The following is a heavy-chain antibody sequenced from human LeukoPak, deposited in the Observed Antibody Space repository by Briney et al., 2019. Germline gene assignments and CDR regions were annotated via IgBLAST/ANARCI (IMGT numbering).Heavy chain of an antibody. CDR3: SGSYRDFDY. V-gene: IGHV3-11*01. J-gene: IGHJ4*02. D-gene: IGHD3-10*01. Sequence: AEGSLRLSCAASGFTFSDYYMSWIRQAPGKGLEWVSYISSSGSTIYYADSVKGRFTISRDNAKNSLYLQMNSLRAEDTAVYYCSGSYRDFDYWGQGTLVTVSS. CDR2: ISSSGSTI. CDR1: GFTFSDYY.